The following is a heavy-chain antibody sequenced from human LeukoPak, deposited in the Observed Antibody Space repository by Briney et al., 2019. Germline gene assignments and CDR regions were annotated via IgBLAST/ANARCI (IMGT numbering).Heavy chain of an antibody. CDR2: INPNSGGT. CDR1: GYTFTVYY. Sequence: ASANVSCKASGYTFTVYYMHWVRQAPGQGLEWMGWINPNSGGTNYAQKFQGRVTMTRDTSISTAYMELSRLRSDDTAVYYCARDWYGWFDPWGQGTLVTVSS. J-gene: IGHJ5*02. CDR3: ARDWYGWFDP. V-gene: IGHV1-2*02. D-gene: IGHD6-13*01.